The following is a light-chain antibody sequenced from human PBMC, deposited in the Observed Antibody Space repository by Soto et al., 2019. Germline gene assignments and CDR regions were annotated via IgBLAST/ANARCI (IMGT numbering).Light chain of an antibody. J-gene: IGKJ1*01. CDR2: DAS. V-gene: IGKV1-5*01. CDR3: XQYNSYPWT. CDR1: QSISSW. Sequence: DIQMTQSPSTLSASVGDRVTITCRASQSISSWLAWYQQKPGKAPKLLIYDASSLESGVPSRFSGSGSGTEFTLTISSLQPDDFATYYCXQYNSYPWTFGQGTKVEIK.